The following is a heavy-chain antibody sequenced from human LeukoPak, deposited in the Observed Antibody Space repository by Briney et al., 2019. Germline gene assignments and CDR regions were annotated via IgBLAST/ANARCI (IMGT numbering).Heavy chain of an antibody. CDR3: ARGQRWLQLPRYYYYMDV. D-gene: IGHD5-24*01. CDR2: IIPIHGIA. CDR1: GGTFSSYT. Sequence: SVKVSCKASGGTFSSYTISWVRQAPGQGLEWMGRIIPIHGIANYAQKFQGRVTITTDESTSTAYMELSSLRSEDTAVYYCARGQRWLQLPRYYYYMDVWGKGTTVTVSS. J-gene: IGHJ6*03. V-gene: IGHV1-69*16.